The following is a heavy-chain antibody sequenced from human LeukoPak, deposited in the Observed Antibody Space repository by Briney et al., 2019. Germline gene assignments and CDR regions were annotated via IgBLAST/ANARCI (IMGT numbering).Heavy chain of an antibody. Sequence: SETLSLTCAVYGGSFSNYYWSWIRQTPGKGMEWIGEINDSGRTNYNPSLMSRVTVSVDTSKNQFSLRLTSVTATDAAVYYCARRWNYGRNYYIDVWGKGAAVSVSS. D-gene: IGHD1-7*01. CDR1: GGSFSNYY. CDR3: ARRWNYGRNYYIDV. J-gene: IGHJ6*03. V-gene: IGHV4-34*01. CDR2: INDSGRT.